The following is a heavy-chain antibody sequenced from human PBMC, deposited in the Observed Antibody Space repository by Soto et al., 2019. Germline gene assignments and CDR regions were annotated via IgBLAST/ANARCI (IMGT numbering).Heavy chain of an antibody. Sequence: GESLKISCKASGYSFASYWIGWVRQMPGEGLEWMGIIYPGDSDTRYSPSFQGQVTISADKSISTAFLQWSSLKASDTAMYYCARQGFFYGSGSFRVDYWGQGTPVTVSS. J-gene: IGHJ4*02. V-gene: IGHV5-51*01. CDR3: ARQGFFYGSGSFRVDY. D-gene: IGHD3-10*01. CDR2: IYPGDSDT. CDR1: GYSFASYW.